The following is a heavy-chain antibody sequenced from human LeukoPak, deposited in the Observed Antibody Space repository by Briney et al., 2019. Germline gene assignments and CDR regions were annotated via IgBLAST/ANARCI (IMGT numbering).Heavy chain of an antibody. J-gene: IGHJ4*02. CDR1: GGSISSGDYY. CDR3: ARAGSGTMVRGVIILFDY. Sequence: SETLSLTCTVSGGSISSGDYYWSWIRQPPGKGLEWIGYIYYSGSTYYNPSLKSRVTISVDTSKNQFSLKLGSVTAADTAVYYCARAGSGTMVRGVIILFDYWGQGTLVTVSS. V-gene: IGHV4-30-4*01. D-gene: IGHD3-10*01. CDR2: IYYSGST.